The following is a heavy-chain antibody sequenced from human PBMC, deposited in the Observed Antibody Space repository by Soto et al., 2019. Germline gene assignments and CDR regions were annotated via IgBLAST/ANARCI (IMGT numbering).Heavy chain of an antibody. CDR3: XXXXKXXXXXXXXXXXXXXXXXXXNXAVYYCAKDLDDSSGYAWGFGMDV. Sequence: PGWSLRLSCAASGFTSSSYAMSWVRQAPGKGLEWVSAISGSGGSTYYADSVKGRFTISRDNSKNTLYLQMNSLRAEDTAVYYWXXXXKXXXXXXXXXXXXXXXXXXXNXAVYYCAKDLDDSSGYAWGFGMDVWGQGTTVTVSS. V-gene: IGHV3-23*01. CDR1: GFTSSSYA. D-gene: IGHD3-22*01. CDR2: ISGSGGST. J-gene: IGHJ6*02.